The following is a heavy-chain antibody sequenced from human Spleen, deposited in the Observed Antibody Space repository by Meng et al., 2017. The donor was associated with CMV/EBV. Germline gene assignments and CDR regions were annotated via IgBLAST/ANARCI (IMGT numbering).Heavy chain of an antibody. CDR2: IYYSGNT. J-gene: IGHJ4*02. Sequence: SETLSLTCAVSGGSVSSGSYFWGWIRQPPGKGLEWIGYIYYSGNTNYNPSLKSRVTISVDTSKNQFSLKLSSVTAADTAVYYCARVDWNYWGQGTLVTVSS. D-gene: IGHD3/OR15-3a*01. V-gene: IGHV4-61*01. CDR1: GGSVSSGSYF. CDR3: ARVDWNY.